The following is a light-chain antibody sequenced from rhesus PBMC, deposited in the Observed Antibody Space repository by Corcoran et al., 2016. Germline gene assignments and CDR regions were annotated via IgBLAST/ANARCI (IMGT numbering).Light chain of an antibody. V-gene: IGKV1-25*02. CDR1: QGSSRY. CDR3: QQYNSLPLT. CDR2: FAT. J-gene: IGKJ4*01. Sequence: DIQMTQSPSSVSASVGVRVTITCRASQGSSRYLAWYQQKPGKAPKLLIFFATTLQSGVPSRFSGSGSGTDFPLTLSGLQPEDFATYYCQQYNSLPLTFGGWTKVEIK.